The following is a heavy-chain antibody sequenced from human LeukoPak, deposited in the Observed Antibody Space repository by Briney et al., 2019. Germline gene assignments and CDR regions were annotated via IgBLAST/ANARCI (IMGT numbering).Heavy chain of an antibody. CDR1: GVSISSSEW. V-gene: IGHV4-4*02. J-gene: IGHJ1*01. D-gene: IGHD3-22*01. CDR3: ASVSYDTSLQH. Sequence: PSGTLSLTCAVSGVSISSSEWWIWVRQPPGQGLEWIGEIHRDGRTRYNPSLKSRVTMSMDYSKNQFSLSVTSVTAADTAIYYCASVSYDTSLQHWGQGTLVTVSS. CDR2: IHRDGRT.